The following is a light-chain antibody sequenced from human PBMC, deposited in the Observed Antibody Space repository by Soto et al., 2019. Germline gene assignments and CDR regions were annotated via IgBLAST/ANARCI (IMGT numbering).Light chain of an antibody. CDR2: EVT. CDR1: NSDVGGYNY. V-gene: IGLV2-8*01. CDR3: SSYARSNNYV. Sequence: QSALTQPPSASGSPGQSVTIPCTGTNSDVGGYNYVSWYQQYPGKAPKLIIYEVTRRPSGVPDRFSGSKSGNTDSLTVSGLQADDEADYYCSSYARSNNYVFGAGTKLTVL. J-gene: IGLJ1*01.